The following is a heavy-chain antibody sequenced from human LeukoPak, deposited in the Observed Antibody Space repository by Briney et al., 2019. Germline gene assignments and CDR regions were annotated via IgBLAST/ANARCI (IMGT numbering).Heavy chain of an antibody. D-gene: IGHD2-2*01. J-gene: IGHJ4*02. CDR1: GGSFSDYY. CDR2: INHIGST. CDR3: ATGVPKPDPIVVVPAAIRVAQAFDS. Sequence: SETLPLTCAVYGGSFSDYYWNWIRQPPGRGLEWIGEINHIGSTSYNPSLKSRVTISADTSKNQFSLQLRSLTAADTAVYYCATGVPKPDPIVVVPAAIRVAQAFDSWGQGTLVTVSS. V-gene: IGHV4-34*01.